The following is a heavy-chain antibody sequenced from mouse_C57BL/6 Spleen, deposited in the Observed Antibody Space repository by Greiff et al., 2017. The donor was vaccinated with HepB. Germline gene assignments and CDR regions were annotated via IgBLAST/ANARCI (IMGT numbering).Heavy chain of an antibody. CDR1: GYTFTSYW. V-gene: IGHV1-59*01. CDR2: IDPSDSYT. D-gene: IGHD2-4*01. CDR3: ASKAPGWGFGYDYDGFAY. J-gene: IGHJ3*01. Sequence: QVQLKQPGAELVRPGTPVKLSCKASGYTFTSYWMHWVKQRPGQGLEWIGVIDPSDSYTNYNQKFKGKATLTVDTSSSTAYMQLSSLTSEDSAVYYCASKAPGWGFGYDYDGFAYWGQGTLVTVSA.